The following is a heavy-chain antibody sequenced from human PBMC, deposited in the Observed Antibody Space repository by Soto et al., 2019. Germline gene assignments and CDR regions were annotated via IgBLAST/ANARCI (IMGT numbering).Heavy chain of an antibody. D-gene: IGHD2-15*01. V-gene: IGHV3-30*18. CDR2: ISYDGSNK. CDR3: AKGSVVVVVAATPRDYYYGMDV. CDR1: GFTFSSYG. Sequence: QVQLVESGGGVVQPGRSLRLSCAASGFTFSSYGMHWVRQAPGKGLEWVAVISYDGSNKYYADSVKGRFTISRDNSKNTLYLQMNSLRAEDTAVYYCAKGSVVVVVAATPRDYYYGMDVCGQGTTVTVSS. J-gene: IGHJ6*02.